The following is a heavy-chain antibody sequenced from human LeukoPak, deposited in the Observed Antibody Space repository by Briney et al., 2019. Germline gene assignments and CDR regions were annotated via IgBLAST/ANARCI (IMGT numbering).Heavy chain of an antibody. CDR3: AKNFRESGNYYYYMDV. CDR1: GFTFSSYA. CDR2: FSGSGGNT. V-gene: IGHV3-23*01. Sequence: GGSLRLSCAASGFTFSSYAMSWVRQAPGKGLEWVSPFSGSGGNTYYADSVRGRFTISRDNSKNTLYLQLNSLRAEDTAVYYCAKNFRESGNYYYYMDVWGKGTTVTVSS. D-gene: IGHD3-10*01. J-gene: IGHJ6*03.